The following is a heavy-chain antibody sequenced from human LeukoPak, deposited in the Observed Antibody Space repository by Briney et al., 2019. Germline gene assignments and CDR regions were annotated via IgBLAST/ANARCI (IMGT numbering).Heavy chain of an antibody. D-gene: IGHD3-10*01. J-gene: IGHJ3*02. V-gene: IGHV3-53*01. CDR2: LYSGGIT. Sequence: PGGSLRLSCAASGFTVSSNYMTWVRPAPGKGLEWVSVLYSGGITYYADFVKGRFTISRDNSKNTLYLQMNSLRAEDTAVYYCARDYYGSGSYSAFDIWGQGTMVTVSS. CDR1: GFTVSSNY. CDR3: ARDYYGSGSYSAFDI.